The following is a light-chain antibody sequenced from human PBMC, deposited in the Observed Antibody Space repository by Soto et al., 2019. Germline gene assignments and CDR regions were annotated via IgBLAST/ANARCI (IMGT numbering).Light chain of an antibody. Sequence: DIQMTQSPSAMSASVGDGVTITCRASQDITDYLAWFQQKPGDVPKRLIYAASSLESGVPSRFSGFGSGTEFTLTIRSLQPEDFATYYCPQYNSYPWTFGQGTKVDIK. CDR1: QDITDY. CDR2: AAS. CDR3: PQYNSYPWT. J-gene: IGKJ1*01. V-gene: IGKV1-17*03.